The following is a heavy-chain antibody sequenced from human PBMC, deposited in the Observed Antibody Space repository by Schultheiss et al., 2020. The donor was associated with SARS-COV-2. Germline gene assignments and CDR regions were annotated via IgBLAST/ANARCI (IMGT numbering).Heavy chain of an antibody. CDR1: GFTFSSYA. Sequence: GESLKISCAASGFTFSSYAMSWVRQAPGKGLEWVSAISGSGGSTYYADSVKGRFTISRDNSKNTLYLQINSLRAEDTAVYYCAKGPQGWLQFNWFDPWGQGTLVTVSS. J-gene: IGHJ5*02. CDR3: AKGPQGWLQFNWFDP. D-gene: IGHD5-24*01. CDR2: ISGSGGST. V-gene: IGHV3-23*01.